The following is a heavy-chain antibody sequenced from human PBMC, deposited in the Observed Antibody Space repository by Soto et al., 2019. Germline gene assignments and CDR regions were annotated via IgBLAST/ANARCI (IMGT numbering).Heavy chain of an antibody. J-gene: IGHJ4*02. Sequence: GGSLRLSCAASGFTFSGYAMSWVRQAPGKGLEWVSAVNNNGDSTYYADSVKGRFTISRDNSKNTLYLQINSLRAEDTAVYYCAKDLVLAGYFDYWGQGTLVTVSS. CDR3: AKDLVLAGYFDY. CDR1: GFTFSGYA. CDR2: VNNNGDST. D-gene: IGHD3-3*01. V-gene: IGHV3-23*01.